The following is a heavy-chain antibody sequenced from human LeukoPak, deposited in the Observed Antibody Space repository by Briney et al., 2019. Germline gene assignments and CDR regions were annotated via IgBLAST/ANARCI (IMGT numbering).Heavy chain of an antibody. Sequence: SETLSLTCAVYGGSFSGYYWSWIRQPPGKGLEWIGEINHSGSTNYNPSLKSRVTISVDTSKNQFSLKLSSVTAADTAVYYCARGPSRYCSGGSCYSSSRRRTTPEPDRDYWGQGTLVTVSS. V-gene: IGHV4-34*01. J-gene: IGHJ4*02. D-gene: IGHD2-15*01. CDR2: INHSGST. CDR3: ARGPSRYCSGGSCYSSSRRRTTPEPDRDY. CDR1: GGSFSGYY.